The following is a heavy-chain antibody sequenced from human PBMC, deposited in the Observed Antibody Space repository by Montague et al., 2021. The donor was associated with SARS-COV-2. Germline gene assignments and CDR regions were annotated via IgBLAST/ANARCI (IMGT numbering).Heavy chain of an antibody. D-gene: IGHD6-13*01. V-gene: IGHV4-31*03. CDR2: IYYSGST. CDR1: GGSISSGGYY. Sequence: TLSLTCTVSGGSISSGGYYWSWIRQHPGKGLEWIGYIYYSGSTYYNPSLKSRVTISVDTSKNQFSLKLSSVTAADTAVYYCARDVGWYSSSWFDYWGQGTLDTVSS. J-gene: IGHJ4*02. CDR3: ARDVGWYSSSWFDY.